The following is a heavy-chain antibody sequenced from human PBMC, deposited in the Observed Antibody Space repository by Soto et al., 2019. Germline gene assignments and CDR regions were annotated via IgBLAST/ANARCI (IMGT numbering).Heavy chain of an antibody. V-gene: IGHV3-21*01. D-gene: IGHD4-17*01. CDR1: GFTFSSYS. J-gene: IGHJ6*02. CDR2: ISSSSSYI. Sequence: GGSLRLSCAASGFTFSSYSMNWVRQAPGKGLEWVSSISSSSSYIYYADSVKGRFTISRDNAKNSLYLQMSSLRAEDTAVYYCASDGDYYYGMDVWGQGTTVTVSS. CDR3: ASDGDYYYGMDV.